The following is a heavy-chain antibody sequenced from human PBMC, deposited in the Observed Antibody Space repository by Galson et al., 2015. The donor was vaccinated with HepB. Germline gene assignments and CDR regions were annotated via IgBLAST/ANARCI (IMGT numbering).Heavy chain of an antibody. Sequence: SLRLSCAASGFTFSSYSMNWVRQAPGKGLEWVSSISSSSSYIYYADSVKGRFTISRDNAKNSLYLQMNSLRAEDTAVYYCARGPPTVVTTRLAYWGQGTLVTVSS. CDR1: GFTFSSYS. J-gene: IGHJ4*02. CDR3: ARGPPTVVTTRLAY. V-gene: IGHV3-21*01. D-gene: IGHD4-23*01. CDR2: ISSSSSYI.